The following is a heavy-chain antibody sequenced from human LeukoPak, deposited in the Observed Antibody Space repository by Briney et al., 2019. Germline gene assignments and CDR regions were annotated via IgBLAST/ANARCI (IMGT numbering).Heavy chain of an antibody. Sequence: GGSLRLSCAASGSTFSSYDMHWVRQATGKGLEWVSAIGTAGDTYYPGSVKGRFTISRENAKNSLYLQMNSLRAGDTAVYYCARFGEINAFDIWGQGTMVTVSS. D-gene: IGHD3-10*01. CDR3: ARFGEINAFDI. CDR1: GSTFSSYD. J-gene: IGHJ3*02. V-gene: IGHV3-13*01. CDR2: IGTAGDT.